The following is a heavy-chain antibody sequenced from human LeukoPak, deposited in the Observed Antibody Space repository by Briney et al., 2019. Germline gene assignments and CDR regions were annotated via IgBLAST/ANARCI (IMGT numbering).Heavy chain of an antibody. J-gene: IGHJ4*02. Sequence: GGSLRLSCAASGFTFSSYAMSWVRQAPGKGLEWVSAISGSGGSTYYADSVKGRFTISRDNSKNTLYLQMNSLRAEDTAVYYCAKDAEDYYDSSGYSNPFDYWGQGTLVTVSS. V-gene: IGHV3-23*01. CDR2: ISGSGGST. D-gene: IGHD3-22*01. CDR1: GFTFSSYA. CDR3: AKDAEDYYDSSGYSNPFDY.